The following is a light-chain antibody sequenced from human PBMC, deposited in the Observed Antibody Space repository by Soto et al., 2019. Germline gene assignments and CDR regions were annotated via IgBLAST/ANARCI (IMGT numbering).Light chain of an antibody. CDR2: GAS. J-gene: IGKJ3*01. V-gene: IGKV3-20*01. CDR1: QSVSSSY. Sequence: EIVLTQSPGTLSLSPRERATLSCRASQSVSSSYLAWYQQKPGQAPRLLIYGASSRVTGIPDRFSGSGSGADFTLTVSRLEPEDFAVYYCQQYGSSPPITFGPGTKVDIK. CDR3: QQYGSSPPIT.